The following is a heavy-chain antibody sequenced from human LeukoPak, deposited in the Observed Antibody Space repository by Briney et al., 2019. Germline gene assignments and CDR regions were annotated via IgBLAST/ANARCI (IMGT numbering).Heavy chain of an antibody. V-gene: IGHV3-7*01. CDR2: IKQDGSEK. J-gene: IGHJ4*02. CDR3: ARDRGYYDSSGYYYSY. D-gene: IGHD3-22*01. CDR1: GFTFSSYW. Sequence: PGGSLRLSCAASGFTFSSYWMSWVRQAPGKGLEWVANIKQDGSEKYYVDSVKGRFTISRDNAKNSLYLQMNSLRAEDTAVYCCARDRGYYDSSGYYYSYWGQGTLVTVSS.